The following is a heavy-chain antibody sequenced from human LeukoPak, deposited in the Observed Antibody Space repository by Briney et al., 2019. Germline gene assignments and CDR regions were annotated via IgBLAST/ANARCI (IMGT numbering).Heavy chain of an antibody. D-gene: IGHD3-16*01. CDR3: ARDRPGGSSFDY. Sequence: SETLSLTCTVSGGSISSYYWSWIRQPPGKGLEWIGYIYYSGSTNYSPSLKSPVTISVDTSKNQFSLKLSSVTAADTAVYYCARDRPGGSSFDYWGQGTLVTVSS. CDR1: GGSISSYY. J-gene: IGHJ4*02. CDR2: IYYSGST. V-gene: IGHV4-59*01.